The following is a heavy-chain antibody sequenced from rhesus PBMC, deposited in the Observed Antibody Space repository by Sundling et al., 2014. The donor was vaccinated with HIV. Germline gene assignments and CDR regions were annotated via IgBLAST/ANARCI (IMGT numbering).Heavy chain of an antibody. CDR1: GASISSYW. CDR3: ASEIATNDAFDS. D-gene: IGHD5-36*01. J-gene: IGHJ3*01. CDR2: INGNSGST. Sequence: QVQLQESGPGLVKPSETLSLTCTVSGASISSYWWSWIRQPPGKGLEWIGEINGNSGSTNYNPSLKSRVTISRDTSKNQFSLKLSSVTAADTAVYYCASEIATNDAFDSGAKGSGSPSLQ. V-gene: IGHV4-80*01.